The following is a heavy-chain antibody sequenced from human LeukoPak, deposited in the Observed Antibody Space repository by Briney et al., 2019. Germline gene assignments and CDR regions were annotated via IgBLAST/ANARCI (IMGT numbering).Heavy chain of an antibody. CDR1: GGSISSYY. CDR3: ARAYYSNIYYYYYYMDF. D-gene: IGHD4-11*01. V-gene: IGHV4-59*01. J-gene: IGHJ6*03. Sequence: SETLSLTCTVSGGSISSYYWSWIRHPPGKGLELMGYIYYSGNTNYNPSLTSRVTISIDTSKNQFSLKLSSVTAADTAVYYCARAYYSNIYYYYYYMDFWGKGATVTISS. CDR2: IYYSGNT.